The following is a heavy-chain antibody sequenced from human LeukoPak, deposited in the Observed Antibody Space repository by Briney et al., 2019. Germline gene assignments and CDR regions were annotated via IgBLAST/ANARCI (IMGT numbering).Heavy chain of an antibody. Sequence: GRSLRHSCAASGFTFSSYGMHWVRQAPGKGLEWVTVISYDGSNKYYADSVKGRFTISRDNSKNTLYLQMNSLRAEDTAVYYCAKDQGDYDFWSGYYNYYYYGMDVWGQGTTVTVSS. CDR1: GFTFSSYG. V-gene: IGHV3-30*18. CDR2: ISYDGSNK. J-gene: IGHJ6*02. D-gene: IGHD3-3*01. CDR3: AKDQGDYDFWSGYYNYYYYGMDV.